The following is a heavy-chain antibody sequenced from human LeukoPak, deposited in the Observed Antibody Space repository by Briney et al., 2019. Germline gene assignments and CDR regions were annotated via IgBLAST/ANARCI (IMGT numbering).Heavy chain of an antibody. D-gene: IGHD1-14*01. V-gene: IGHV3-7*01. CDR3: VRPEPYAFDI. CDR2: IKKDGSEK. Sequence: GGSLRLSCEVSGFLFSNYWMSWVRQAPGKGLEWVTSIKKDGSEKYYVDSVKGRFTISRDNARNSLYLQMNSLRAEDTAVYYCVRPEPYAFDIWGQGTMVTVSS. J-gene: IGHJ3*02. CDR1: GFLFSNYW.